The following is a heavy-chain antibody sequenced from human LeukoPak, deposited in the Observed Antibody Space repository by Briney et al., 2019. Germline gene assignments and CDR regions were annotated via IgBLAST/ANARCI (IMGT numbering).Heavy chain of an antibody. CDR2: IYHSGST. J-gene: IGHJ4*02. CDR1: GYSISSGYY. D-gene: IGHD6-19*01. Sequence: SETLSLTCAVSGYSISSGYYWGWIRQPPGKGLEWIGSIYHSGSTNYSPSLKSRVTILVDTSKKQFSLKLSSVTATDTAVYYCAREVDGLSRHFDYWDQGTLVTVSS. CDR3: AREVDGLSRHFDY. V-gene: IGHV4-38-2*02.